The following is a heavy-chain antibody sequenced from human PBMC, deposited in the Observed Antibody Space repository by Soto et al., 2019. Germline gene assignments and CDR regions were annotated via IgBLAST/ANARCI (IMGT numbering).Heavy chain of an antibody. J-gene: IGHJ4*02. V-gene: IGHV3-33*08. D-gene: IGHD4-17*01. CDR1: GFTFISYG. Sequence: GGSLRLSCAASGFTFISYGSHWVRQAPGKGLDWVAVIWYDATNKYYADSVKGRFTISRDNSKNTLFLQMNSLRAEDTAVYYCEAEIPYADCRFEYWGQGALVTVSS. CDR2: IWYDATNK. CDR3: EAEIPYADCRFEY.